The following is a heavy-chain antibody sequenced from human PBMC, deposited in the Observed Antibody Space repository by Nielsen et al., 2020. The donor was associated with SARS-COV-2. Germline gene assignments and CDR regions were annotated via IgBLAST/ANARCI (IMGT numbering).Heavy chain of an antibody. CDR1: GFTFSSYS. CDR2: ISSSSSYI. Sequence: GGSLRLSCAASGFTFSSYSMNWVRQAPGKGLEWVSSISSSSSYIYYADSVKGRFTISRGNAKNSLYLQMNSLRAEDTAVYYCARAAGGGGIVGASNWGQGTLVTVSS. V-gene: IGHV3-21*01. D-gene: IGHD1-26*01. CDR3: ARAAGGGGIVGASN. J-gene: IGHJ4*02.